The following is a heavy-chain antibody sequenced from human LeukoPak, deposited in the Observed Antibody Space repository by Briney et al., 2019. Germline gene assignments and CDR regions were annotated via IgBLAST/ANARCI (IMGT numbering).Heavy chain of an antibody. CDR3: AKKSIMGDSSTWYYFDY. V-gene: IGHV3-23*01. J-gene: IGHJ4*02. D-gene: IGHD6-13*01. Sequence: HPGGSLRLSCAASGFTFSSYAMSWVRQAPGKGLEWVSGISGSGGTTYYADSVKGRFTISRDNSKNTLYLQMHSLRAEDTAVYYCAKKSIMGDSSTWYYFDYWGQGTLVTVSS. CDR2: ISGSGGTT. CDR1: GFTFSSYA.